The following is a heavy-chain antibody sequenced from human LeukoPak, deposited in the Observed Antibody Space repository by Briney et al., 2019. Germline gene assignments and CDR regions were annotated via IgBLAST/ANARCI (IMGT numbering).Heavy chain of an antibody. J-gene: IGHJ4*02. Sequence: PGGSLRLSCAASGFTFSNYAMHWVRQAPGKGLEWVAVISSDGSNKYYADSVKGRFTISRDNSKNTLYPQMNSLRPEDTTMYYCARMNGGSSRFDYWGQGTLVTVSS. CDR2: ISSDGSNK. CDR3: ARMNGGSSRFDY. D-gene: IGHD6-13*01. CDR1: GFTFSNYA. V-gene: IGHV3-30*04.